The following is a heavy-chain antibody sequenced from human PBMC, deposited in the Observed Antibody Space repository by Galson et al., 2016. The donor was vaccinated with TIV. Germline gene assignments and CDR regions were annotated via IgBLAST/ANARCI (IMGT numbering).Heavy chain of an antibody. CDR3: ARDEDGDPNALDV. V-gene: IGHV3-33*01. CDR1: GFTFSRYG. Sequence: SLRLSCAASGFTFSRYGMHWVRQAPGKGLKWVAVIVNDGQYKSQADSVRGRFTISRDNSENTLYLEMNSLRAGDTALCYCARDEDGDPNALDVWGQGTMVTVSS. CDR2: IVNDGQYK. J-gene: IGHJ3*01.